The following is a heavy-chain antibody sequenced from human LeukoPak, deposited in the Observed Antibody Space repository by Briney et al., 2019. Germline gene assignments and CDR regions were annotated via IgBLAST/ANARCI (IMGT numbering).Heavy chain of an antibody. Sequence: SVKVSCKASGGTFSSYAISWVRQAPGQGLEWMGGIIPIFGTANYAQKFQGRVTITADESTSTAYMELSSLRSEDTAVYYCARATYYYDSSGYYPGRRYYYYMDVWGKGTTVTVSS. J-gene: IGHJ6*03. CDR3: ARATYYYDSSGYYPGRRYYYYMDV. CDR1: GGTFSSYA. CDR2: IIPIFGTA. V-gene: IGHV1-69*13. D-gene: IGHD3-22*01.